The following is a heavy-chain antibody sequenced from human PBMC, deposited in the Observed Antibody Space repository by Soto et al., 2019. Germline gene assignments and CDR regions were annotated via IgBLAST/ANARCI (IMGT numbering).Heavy chain of an antibody. V-gene: IGHV3-33*01. J-gene: IGHJ4*02. CDR2: ILNDASGH. Sequence: QVQLVESGGGVVQPGTSLRLSCAASGFTFSRHGMHWVRQTPGKGLEWLAVILNDASGHWYADFVKGRFTISRDNFENTLYLQMNGLRLEDTAMYYCTRDDDYADHGFGYWGQGTLVTVSS. CDR1: GFTFSRHG. D-gene: IGHD4-17*01. CDR3: TRDDDYADHGFGY.